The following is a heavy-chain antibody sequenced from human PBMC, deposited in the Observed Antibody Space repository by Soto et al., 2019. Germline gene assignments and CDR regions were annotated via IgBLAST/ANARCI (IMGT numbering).Heavy chain of an antibody. CDR1: GFTFSSYS. D-gene: IGHD3-3*01. Sequence: PGGSLRLSCAASGFTFSSYSMNWVRQAPGKGLEWVSSISSSSSYIYYADSVKGRFAISRDNAKNSLYLQMNSLRAEDTAVYYCAREMGVVDFWSGYLAPPGYYYGMDVWGQGTTVTVSS. V-gene: IGHV3-21*01. J-gene: IGHJ6*02. CDR2: ISSSSSYI. CDR3: AREMGVVDFWSGYLAPPGYYYGMDV.